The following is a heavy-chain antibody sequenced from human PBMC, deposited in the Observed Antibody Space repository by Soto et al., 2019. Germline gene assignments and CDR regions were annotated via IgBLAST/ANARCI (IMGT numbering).Heavy chain of an antibody. CDR2: INHVGGT. D-gene: IGHD3-16*01. J-gene: IGHJ5*02. Sequence: SETLSLTCAVYGGFLSESYWTWIRQPPGKGLEWIGEINHVGGTNYNPSLKSRVTMSVDTSQNQFSLRPISVTAADTAMYFCVRIRYQLPSSVLWLDPWGQGTPVTVSS. CDR3: VRIRYQLPSSVLWLDP. CDR1: GGFLSESY. V-gene: IGHV4-34*01.